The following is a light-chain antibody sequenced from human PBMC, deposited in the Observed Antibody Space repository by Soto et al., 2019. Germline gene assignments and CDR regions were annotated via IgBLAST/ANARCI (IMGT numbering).Light chain of an antibody. CDR2: AAS. Sequence: DVQMTQSPSSLSASVGDRVTITCRASQMIKKFLNWYQQKPGKDPKLLIFAASNLQSGGPSRFSGSGAGTDFTLTISSLQAEDFATYYCQQSYSTSTWTFGQGTKVDIK. J-gene: IGKJ1*01. CDR1: QMIKKF. V-gene: IGKV1-39*01. CDR3: QQSYSTSTWT.